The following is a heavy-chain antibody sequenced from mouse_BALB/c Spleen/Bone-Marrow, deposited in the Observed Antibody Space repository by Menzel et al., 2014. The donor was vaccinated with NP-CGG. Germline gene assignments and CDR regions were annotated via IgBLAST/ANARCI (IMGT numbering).Heavy chain of an antibody. CDR3: ARSGDSSGYGFAY. J-gene: IGHJ3*01. Sequence: SGPELVKPGALVKISCKASGFTFRSYDINWVKQRPGQGLEWIGWIYPGDGSTKYNEKFKGKATLTADKSSSTAYMQLSSLTSDNSAVYFCARSGDSSGYGFAYWGQGTLVTVSA. D-gene: IGHD3-2*01. CDR2: IYPGDGST. CDR1: GFTFRSYD. V-gene: IGHV1S33*01.